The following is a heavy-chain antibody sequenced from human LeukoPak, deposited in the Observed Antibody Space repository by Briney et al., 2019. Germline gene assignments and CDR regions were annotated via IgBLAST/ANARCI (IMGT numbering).Heavy chain of an antibody. V-gene: IGHV1-46*01. D-gene: IGHD3-9*01. CDR1: GYTFTSYY. Sequence: ASVKVFCKASGYTFTSYYMHWVRQAPGQGLEWMGLINPSGGSTSYAQKFQGRVTMTRDTSTSTVYMELSSLRSEDTAVYYCARDSPTGDILTGYYFYYGMDVWGQGTTVTVSS. CDR3: ARDSPTGDILTGYYFYYGMDV. CDR2: INPSGGST. J-gene: IGHJ6*02.